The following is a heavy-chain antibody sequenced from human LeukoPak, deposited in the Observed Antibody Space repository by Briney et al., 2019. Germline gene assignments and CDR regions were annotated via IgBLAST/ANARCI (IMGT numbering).Heavy chain of an antibody. CDR3: ARECGGDCYSVTDAFDI. J-gene: IGHJ3*02. CDR1: GGSISSSY. V-gene: IGHV4-59*01. CDR2: IYYSGST. Sequence: KPSETLSLTCTVSGGSISSSYWSWIRQPPGKGLEWIGYIYYSGSTNYNPSLKSRVTISVDTSKNQFSLKLSSVTAADTAVYYCARECGGDCYSVTDAFDIWGQGTMVTVSS. D-gene: IGHD2-21*02.